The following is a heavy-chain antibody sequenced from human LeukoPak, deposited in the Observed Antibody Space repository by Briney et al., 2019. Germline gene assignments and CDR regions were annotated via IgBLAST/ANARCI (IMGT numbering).Heavy chain of an antibody. CDR2: IYYSGST. Sequence: SQTLSLTCTVSGGSISSGGYYWSWIRQHPGKGLEWIGYIYYSGSTYYHPSLKSRVAISRDTSKTQFSLKLSSLTAADTAVYFCARLGGGGFLDYWGQGILVTVSS. V-gene: IGHV4-31*03. D-gene: IGHD2-21*01. CDR3: ARLGGGGFLDY. CDR1: GGSISSGGYY. J-gene: IGHJ4*02.